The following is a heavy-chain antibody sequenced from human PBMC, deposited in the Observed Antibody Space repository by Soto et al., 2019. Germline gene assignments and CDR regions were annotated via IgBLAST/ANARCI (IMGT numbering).Heavy chain of an antibody. CDR2: IYYSGST. V-gene: IGHV4-61*01. D-gene: IGHD6-19*01. Sequence: QVQLQESGPGLVKPSETLSLTCTVSGGSVSSGSYYWSWIRQPPGKGLEWIGYIYYSGSTNYNPPLKSRVIISVDTSKNQFSLKLSSVTAADTAVYYCARDPGIAVAGTRWGQGTLVTVSS. J-gene: IGHJ4*02. CDR1: GGSVSSGSYY. CDR3: ARDPGIAVAGTR.